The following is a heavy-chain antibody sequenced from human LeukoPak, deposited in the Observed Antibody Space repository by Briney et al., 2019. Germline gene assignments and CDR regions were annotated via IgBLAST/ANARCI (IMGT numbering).Heavy chain of an antibody. CDR2: ISGSGGST. Sequence: GGSLRLSCAASGFTFSSYAMHWVRQAPGKGLEWVSAISGSGGSTYYADSVKGRFTISRDNSKNTLYLQMNSLRAEDTAVYYCANSGSYWEGYFDYWGQGTLVTVSS. CDR1: GFTFSSYA. J-gene: IGHJ4*02. D-gene: IGHD1-26*01. V-gene: IGHV3-23*01. CDR3: ANSGSYWEGYFDY.